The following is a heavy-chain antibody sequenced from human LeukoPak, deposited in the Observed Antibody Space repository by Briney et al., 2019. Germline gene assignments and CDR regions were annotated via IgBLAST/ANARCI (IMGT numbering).Heavy chain of an antibody. Sequence: PSETLSLTCTVSGGSISSYYWSWIRQPPGKGLEWIGYIYYSGSTNYNPSLKSRVTISVDTPKNQFALKLSSVTAADTAVYYCARDQSGHCSGGSCYSFDYWGQGTLVTVSS. D-gene: IGHD2-15*01. CDR3: ARDQSGHCSGGSCYSFDY. V-gene: IGHV4-59*01. CDR1: GGSISSYY. J-gene: IGHJ4*02. CDR2: IYYSGST.